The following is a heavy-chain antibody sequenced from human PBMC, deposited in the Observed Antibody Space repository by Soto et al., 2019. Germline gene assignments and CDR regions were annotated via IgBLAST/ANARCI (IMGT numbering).Heavy chain of an antibody. V-gene: IGHV1-69*13. CDR3: ARGGSGSYYPYWFDP. D-gene: IGHD1-26*01. J-gene: IGHJ5*02. CDR1: GGTFSSYA. CDR2: IIPIFGTA. Sequence: GASVKVSCKASGGTFSSYAISWVRQAPGQGLEWMGGIIPIFGTANYAQKFQGRVTITADESTSTAYTELSSLRSEDTAVYYCARGGSGSYYPYWFDPWGQGTLVTVSS.